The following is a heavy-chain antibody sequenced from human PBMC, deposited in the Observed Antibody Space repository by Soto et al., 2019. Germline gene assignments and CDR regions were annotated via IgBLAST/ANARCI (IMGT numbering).Heavy chain of an antibody. CDR1: GFTFSSYG. Sequence: GGSLRLSCAASGFTFSSYGMHWVRQAPGKGLEWVAVIPHDGTNKYYGDSVKGRFTISRDDSKNTLYLQMNSLRAEDTAVYYCAKNKFCSSTSCHYYGMDVWGQGTTVTVSS. V-gene: IGHV3-30*02. D-gene: IGHD2-2*01. J-gene: IGHJ6*02. CDR3: AKNKFCSSTSCHYYGMDV. CDR2: IPHDGTNK.